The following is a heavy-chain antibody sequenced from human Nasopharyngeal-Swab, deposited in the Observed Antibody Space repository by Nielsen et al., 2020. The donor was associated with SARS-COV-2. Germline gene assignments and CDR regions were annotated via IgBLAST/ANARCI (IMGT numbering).Heavy chain of an antibody. J-gene: IGHJ4*02. CDR3: AGHPADFDY. D-gene: IGHD6-25*01. V-gene: IGHV4-34*01. CDR2: MKPSGRT. CDR1: GASNTDYH. Sequence: GSLRRSCAVYGASNTDYHWSWIRQAPAKGLEWVGEMKPSGRTNYNPSLKIRVTITVDTSNNHFFLRLSSVTAADTAVYYCAGHPADFDYWGQGALVTVSS.